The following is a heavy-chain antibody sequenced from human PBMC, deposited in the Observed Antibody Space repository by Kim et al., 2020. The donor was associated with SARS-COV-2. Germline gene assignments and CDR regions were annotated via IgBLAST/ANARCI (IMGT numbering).Heavy chain of an antibody. V-gene: IGHV4-59*01. J-gene: IGHJ4*02. CDR3: ARSTFGDGYNYPFDY. D-gene: IGHD5-12*01. Sequence: TLKRRVTISVDTSKNPYSLKLSAVTAADTAVYYCARSTFGDGYNYPFDYWGQGTLVTVSS.